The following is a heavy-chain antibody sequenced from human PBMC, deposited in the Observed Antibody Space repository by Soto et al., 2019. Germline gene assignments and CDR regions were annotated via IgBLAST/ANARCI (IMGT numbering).Heavy chain of an antibody. J-gene: IGHJ5*02. CDR1: GYTFTSYG. D-gene: IGHD3-22*01. Sequence: ASVKVSCKASGYTFTSYGISWVRQAPGQGLEWMGWISAYNGNTNYAQKLQGRVTMTTDTSTSTAYMELGSLRSDDTAVYYCARGPRDLIDSIGYYYGWFDPWGEGTLV. V-gene: IGHV1-18*01. CDR2: ISAYNGNT. CDR3: ARGPRDLIDSIGYYYGWFDP.